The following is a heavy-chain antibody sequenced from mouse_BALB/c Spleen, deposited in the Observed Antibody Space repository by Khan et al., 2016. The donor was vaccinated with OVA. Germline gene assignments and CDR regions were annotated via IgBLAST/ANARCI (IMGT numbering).Heavy chain of an antibody. J-gene: IGHJ4*01. V-gene: IGHV2-6-1*01. CDR3: ARQPYYHYNIMDY. D-gene: IGHD2-10*01. Sequence: QVQLKDSGPGLAAPSQSLSITCTISGFSLTNYGVHWVRQPPGKGLEWLGVIWNDGTTTYNSSLKSRLTITKDNSQSQVFLKMNSLQTDDTAIYFCARQPYYHYNIMDYWGQGTSVTVSS. CDR1: GFSLTNYG. CDR2: IWNDGTT.